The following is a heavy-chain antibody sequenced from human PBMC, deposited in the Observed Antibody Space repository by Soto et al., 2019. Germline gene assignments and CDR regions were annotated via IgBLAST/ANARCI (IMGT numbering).Heavy chain of an antibody. CDR1: GGSFSGYY. D-gene: IGHD3-3*01. CDR3: ARGAFWSGFVRGYGMDV. Sequence: PSETLSLTCAVYGGSFSGYYWSWIRQPPGKGLEWIGEINHSGSTNYNPSLKSRVTISVDTSKNQFSLKLSSVTAADTAVYYCARGAFWSGFVRGYGMDVWGQGTTVTVSS. V-gene: IGHV4-34*01. CDR2: INHSGST. J-gene: IGHJ6*01.